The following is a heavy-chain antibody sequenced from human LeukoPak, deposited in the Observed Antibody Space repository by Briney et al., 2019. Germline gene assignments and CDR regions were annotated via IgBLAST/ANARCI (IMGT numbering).Heavy chain of an antibody. Sequence: GGSLRLSCAASGFTFNSYAMTWVRQAPGKGLEWVSAISGGGVNTYYADSVKGRFTISRDNSKNMLYLQMNSLRAEDTAVYYCAKVAGSYFAFDIWGQGTMVTVSS. CDR3: AKVAGSYFAFDI. CDR1: GFTFNSYA. J-gene: IGHJ3*02. V-gene: IGHV3-23*01. CDR2: ISGGGVNT. D-gene: IGHD1-26*01.